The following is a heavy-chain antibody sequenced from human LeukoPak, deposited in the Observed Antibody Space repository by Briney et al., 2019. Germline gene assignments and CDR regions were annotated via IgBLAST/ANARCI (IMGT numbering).Heavy chain of an antibody. CDR2: ISGSGGST. Sequence: GGSLRLSCAASGFTFSSYAMSWVRQAPGKGLEWVSAISGSGGSTSYADSVKGRFTISRDNSKNTLYLQLNSLRAEDTAVYYCARAEGSSGWYYFDYWGQGTLVTVSS. J-gene: IGHJ4*02. V-gene: IGHV3-23*01. CDR3: ARAEGSSGWYYFDY. CDR1: GFTFSSYA. D-gene: IGHD6-19*01.